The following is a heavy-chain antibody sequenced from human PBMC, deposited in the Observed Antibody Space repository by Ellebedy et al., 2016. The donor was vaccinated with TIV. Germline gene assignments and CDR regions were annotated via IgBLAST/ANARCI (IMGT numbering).Heavy chain of an antibody. CDR2: IKQDGSET. V-gene: IGHV3-7*01. CDR1: GFIFTNYW. Sequence: GESLKISCTTFGFIFTNYWMSWVRQAPGKGLEWVANIKQDGSETYYMDSVKGRFTISRDNAKKSVYLQMNSLRAEDMAVYYCARFAVPSFNGNYYNDAFDIWGQGTMVTVSS. J-gene: IGHJ3*02. CDR3: ARFAVPSFNGNYYNDAFDI. D-gene: IGHD1-26*01.